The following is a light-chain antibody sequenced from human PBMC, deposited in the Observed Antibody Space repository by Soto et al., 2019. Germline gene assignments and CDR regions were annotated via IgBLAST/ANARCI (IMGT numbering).Light chain of an antibody. Sequence: EIVLTQSPATLSLSPGERATLSCRASQSVSSYLDWYQQKPGQAPRLLIYDASNRATGIPARFSGSGSGTDFTLTISSLEPEDFAVYYCHQRSNWPPLTFGPGTKVDIK. CDR3: HQRSNWPPLT. CDR1: QSVSSY. V-gene: IGKV3-11*01. J-gene: IGKJ3*01. CDR2: DAS.